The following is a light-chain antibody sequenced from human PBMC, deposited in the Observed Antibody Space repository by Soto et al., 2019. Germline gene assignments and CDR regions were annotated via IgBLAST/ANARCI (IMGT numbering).Light chain of an antibody. CDR3: QQYDGSPRT. CDR1: QSVNNN. Sequence: EVVMTQSPATLSVSPGERATLSCWASQSVNNNLAWYQQKPGQVPRLLIYGASSRATGIPDRFSGSGSGTDFTLTITRLEPEDFAVYHCQQYDGSPRTFGQGTKVDIK. J-gene: IGKJ1*01. V-gene: IGKV3-20*01. CDR2: GAS.